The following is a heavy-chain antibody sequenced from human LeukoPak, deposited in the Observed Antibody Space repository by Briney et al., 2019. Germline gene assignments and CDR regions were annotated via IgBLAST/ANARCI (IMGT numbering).Heavy chain of an antibody. D-gene: IGHD4-17*01. J-gene: IGHJ5*02. Sequence: SETLSLTCTVSGGSISGYFWSWIRQPPGKGLEWIGYIYYSGSTNYNPSLKSRVTISVDTSKNQFSLKLSSVTAADTAVYYCAREFTVTTFGWFDPWGQGTLVTVSS. CDR3: AREFTVTTFGWFDP. CDR1: GGSISGYF. CDR2: IYYSGST. V-gene: IGHV4-59*01.